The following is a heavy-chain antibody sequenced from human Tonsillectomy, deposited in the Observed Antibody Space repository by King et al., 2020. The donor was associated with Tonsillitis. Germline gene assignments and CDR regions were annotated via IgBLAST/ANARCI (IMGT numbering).Heavy chain of an antibody. D-gene: IGHD3-3*01. V-gene: IGHV3-20*01. CDR1: GFTFDDYG. J-gene: IGHJ6*02. CDR3: ARGPTYYDFWSGYSTSSGMDV. CDR2: IYWNGGST. Sequence: VQLVESGGGVVRPGGSLRLSCAASGFTFDDYGMSWVRQAPGKGLEWVSGIYWNGGSTGYADSVKGRFTISRDNAKNSLYLQMNSLRAEDTALYHCARGPTYYDFWSGYSTSSGMDVWGQGTTVTVSS.